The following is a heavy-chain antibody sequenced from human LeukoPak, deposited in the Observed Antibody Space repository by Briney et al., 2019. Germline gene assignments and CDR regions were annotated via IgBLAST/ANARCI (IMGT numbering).Heavy chain of an antibody. D-gene: IGHD1-26*01. J-gene: IGHJ3*01. CDR2: ISYYGGNK. Sequence: SGGFPRLSCVASGFTLNTYAMHWVRQAPGKGPEWGSPISYYGGNKNYGDSVRGRFTISRDNSKSTLYLQMNSLRSEDTAMYYCARDRSPLVGATRGSAFDLWGHGTVVAVSS. CDR3: ARDRSPLVGATRGSAFDL. V-gene: IGHV3-30-3*01. CDR1: GFTLNTYA.